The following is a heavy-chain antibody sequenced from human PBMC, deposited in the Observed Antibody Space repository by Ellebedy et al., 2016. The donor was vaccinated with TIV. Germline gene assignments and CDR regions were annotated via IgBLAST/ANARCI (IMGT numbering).Heavy chain of an antibody. V-gene: IGHV3-7*03. CDR2: VRNDGYRT. CDR1: GFSFSNHW. CDR3: ARGPPSCGGDCLDV. D-gene: IGHD2-21*02. J-gene: IGHJ6*02. Sequence: GESLKISCSASGFSFSNHWMNWVRQAPGRGLEWVASVRNDGYRTFYVDSVKGRFTISRDNARYSLYLEMSSLTVDDTAVYYCARGPPSCGGDCLDVWGQGTRVTVSS.